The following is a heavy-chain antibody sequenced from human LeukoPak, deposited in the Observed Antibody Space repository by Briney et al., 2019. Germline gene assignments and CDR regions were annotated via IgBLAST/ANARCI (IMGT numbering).Heavy chain of an antibody. Sequence: SETLSLTCTVSGGSTSSGGYYWSWIRQRPGKGLEWIGYIYYSGSTYYNPSLKSRVSISVDTSKNQFSLKLSSVTAADTAVYYCARGIVVVVAAASYYFDYWGQGTLVTVSS. CDR3: ARGIVVVVAAASYYFDY. D-gene: IGHD2-15*01. CDR1: GGSTSSGGYY. J-gene: IGHJ4*02. CDR2: IYYSGST. V-gene: IGHV4-31*03.